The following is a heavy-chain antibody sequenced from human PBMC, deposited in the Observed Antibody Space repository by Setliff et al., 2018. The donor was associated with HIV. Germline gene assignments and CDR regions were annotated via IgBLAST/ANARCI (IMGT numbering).Heavy chain of an antibody. J-gene: IGHJ1*01. CDR2: IYYSGST. CDR3: ARDVSITMIVVVVKTREYFQH. V-gene: IGHV4-59*11. D-gene: IGHD3-22*01. CDR1: GGSISSHY. Sequence: SETLSLTCTVSGGSISSHYWSWIWQPPGKGLEWIGSIYYSGSTNYNPSLKSRVTISVDTSKNQFSLKLSSVTAADTAVYYCARDVSITMIVVVVKTREYFQHWGQGTLSPSPQ.